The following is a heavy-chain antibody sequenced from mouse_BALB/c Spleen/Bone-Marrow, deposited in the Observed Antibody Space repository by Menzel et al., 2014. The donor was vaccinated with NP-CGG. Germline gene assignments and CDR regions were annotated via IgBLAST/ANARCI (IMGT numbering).Heavy chain of an antibody. V-gene: IGHV10-1*01. J-gene: IGHJ4*01. CDR3: ESHWGEMDY. CDR1: GFTFNTYA. CDR2: IRSKSNDYGT. Sequence: EVKVVESGGGLVQPKGSLKLSCAASGFTFNTYAMNWVRQAPGKGLEWVARIRSKSNDYGTYYADSVKDRFTISRDDSYTMLCRQMNDLEAEDTGMNYCESHWGEMDYWGRGTSVTVSS.